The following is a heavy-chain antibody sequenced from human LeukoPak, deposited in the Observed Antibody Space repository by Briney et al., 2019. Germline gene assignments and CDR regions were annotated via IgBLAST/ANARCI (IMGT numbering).Heavy chain of an antibody. V-gene: IGHV3-74*01. J-gene: IGHJ4*02. D-gene: IGHD4-23*01. CDR2: INSDGGST. CDR1: GFTFSSYW. CDR3: ARGWGYGGNRVDY. Sequence: GGSLRLSCAASGFTFSSYWMHWVRQAPGKGLVWVSRINSDGGSTSYADSVKGRFTISRDNAKNTLYLQMNSLRAEDTAVYYCARGWGYGGNRVDYWGQGTLVTVSS.